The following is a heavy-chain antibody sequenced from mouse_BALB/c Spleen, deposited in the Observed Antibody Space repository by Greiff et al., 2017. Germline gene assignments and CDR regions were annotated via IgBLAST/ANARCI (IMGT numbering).Heavy chain of an antibody. V-gene: IGHV5-4*02. CDR3: AKDPVYYGSSLDY. D-gene: IGHD1-1*01. J-gene: IGHJ2*01. Sequence: EVKVEESGGGLVKPGGSLKLSCAASGFTFSDYYMYWVRQTPEKRLEWVATISDGGSYTYYPDSVKGRFTISRDNAKNNLYLQMSSLKSEDTAMYYCAKDPVYYGSSLDYWGEGTPLTVSS. CDR2: ISDGGSYT. CDR1: GFTFSDYY.